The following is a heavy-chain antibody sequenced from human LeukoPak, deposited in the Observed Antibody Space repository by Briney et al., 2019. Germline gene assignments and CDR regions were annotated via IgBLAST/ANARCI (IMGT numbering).Heavy chain of an antibody. D-gene: IGHD3-22*01. CDR3: ASRTYYYDSSGPFNWFDP. CDR1: GGSISSGDYY. CDR2: LYYSGSI. V-gene: IGHV4-30-4*08. J-gene: IGHJ5*02. Sequence: SETLSLTCTVSGGSISSGDYYWSWIRQPPGKGLEWIGYLYYSGSIYYNSSLKSRVTISLDTSKNQFSLKLSSVTAADTAVYYCASRTYYYDSSGPFNWFDPWGQGTLVTVSS.